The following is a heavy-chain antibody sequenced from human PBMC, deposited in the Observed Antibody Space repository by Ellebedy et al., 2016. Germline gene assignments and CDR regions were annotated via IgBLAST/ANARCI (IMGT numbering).Heavy chain of an antibody. D-gene: IGHD5/OR15-5a*01. CDR1: HYTFSGHY. CDR2: TDPNSGDT. CDR3: AREVAVSPRTFILDV. V-gene: IGHV1-2*02. J-gene: IGHJ6*02. Sequence: ASAKVSCXTLHYTFSGHYIHWVRQAPGQGLEWMGWTDPNSGDTKLAQKFQGKVTLTPETSRTPSYLDLSNLKSDDRAMFYCAREVAVSPRTFILDVWGQGTPVSV.